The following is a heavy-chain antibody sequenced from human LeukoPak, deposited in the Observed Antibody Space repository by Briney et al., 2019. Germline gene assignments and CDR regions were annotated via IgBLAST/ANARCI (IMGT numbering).Heavy chain of an antibody. CDR2: INRDGSEK. J-gene: IGHJ4*02. Sequence: GGFLRLSCAVSGFTLSSRWMMWVRQAPGKGLEWMTNINRDGSEKNYVDSVKGRFTITRDNAENSLYLQMNSLKVEDTAIYYCATYDSWSGYNIAYWGQGTLVTVSS. CDR1: GFTLSSRW. CDR3: ATYDSWSGYNIAY. V-gene: IGHV3-7*03. D-gene: IGHD3-3*01.